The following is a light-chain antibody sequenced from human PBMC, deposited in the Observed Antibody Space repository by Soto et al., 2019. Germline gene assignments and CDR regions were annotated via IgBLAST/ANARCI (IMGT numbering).Light chain of an antibody. CDR1: QSVSSTY. J-gene: IGKJ5*01. CDR2: GAS. CDR3: QQYGSSPSIT. Sequence: EIVLTQSPGTLSLSPGERATLSCRASQSVSSTYLAWYQQKPGQAPRLLIYGASSRATGIPDRFSGSGSGTEFTLTISRLEPEDFAVYYCQQYGSSPSITFGQGTHWRL. V-gene: IGKV3-20*01.